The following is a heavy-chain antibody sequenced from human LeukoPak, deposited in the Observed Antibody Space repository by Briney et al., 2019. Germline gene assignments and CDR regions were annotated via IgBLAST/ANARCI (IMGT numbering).Heavy chain of an antibody. D-gene: IGHD5-12*01. J-gene: IGHJ4*02. V-gene: IGHV3-7*01. CDR1: GFTFSDFW. CDR2: IKEDGTEK. CDR3: AREFGRYSGYDPYLDY. Sequence: PGGSLRLSCAGSGFTFSDFWMTWVRQTPGKGLEWVANIKEDGTEKNLVDSVKGRFTISRDNAKNSLYLQMNSLRAEDTAVYYCAREFGRYSGYDPYLDYWGQGTLVTVSS.